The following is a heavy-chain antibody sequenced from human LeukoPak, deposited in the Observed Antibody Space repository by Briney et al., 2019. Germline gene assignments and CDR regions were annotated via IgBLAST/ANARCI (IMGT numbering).Heavy chain of an antibody. D-gene: IGHD4-17*01. CDR3: ARRLLDGDYGWFDP. Sequence: SVKVSCKASGGTFSSYAISWVRQAPGQGLEWMGGIIPIFGTANYAQKFQGGVTITADESTSTAYMELSSLRSEDTAVYYCARRLLDGDYGWFDPWGQGTLVTVSS. CDR2: IIPIFGTA. CDR1: GGTFSSYA. J-gene: IGHJ5*02. V-gene: IGHV1-69*13.